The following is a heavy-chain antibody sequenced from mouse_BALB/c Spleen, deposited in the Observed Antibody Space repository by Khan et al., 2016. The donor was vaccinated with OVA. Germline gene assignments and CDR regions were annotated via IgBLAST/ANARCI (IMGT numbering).Heavy chain of an antibody. CDR2: IDPPNGNT. CDR1: GLNIKDTY. D-gene: IGHD1-1*01. Sequence: EVQLQQSGAELVKSGATVKLSCTASGLNIKDTYMHWLKQWPEQGLEWIGRIDPPNGNTKYDPKFQGKATITADTSSNTAYMLLRGPTFEDSAVYYCARIKKIVATYFDYWGQGTTLTVSS. J-gene: IGHJ2*01. V-gene: IGHV14-3*02. CDR3: ARIKKIVATYFDY.